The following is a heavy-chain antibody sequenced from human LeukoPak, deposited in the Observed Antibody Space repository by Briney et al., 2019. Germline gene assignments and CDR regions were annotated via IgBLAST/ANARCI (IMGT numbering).Heavy chain of an antibody. CDR3: ARAGVDSSGYFAFDI. CDR2: ISGSGGST. J-gene: IGHJ3*02. Sequence: GGSLRLSCAASGFTFSSYAMSWVRQAPGKGLEWVSAISGSGGSTYYADSVKGRFTISRDNAKNSLYLQMNSLRAEDTAVYYCARAGVDSSGYFAFDIWGQGTMVTVSS. V-gene: IGHV3-23*01. CDR1: GFTFSSYA. D-gene: IGHD3-22*01.